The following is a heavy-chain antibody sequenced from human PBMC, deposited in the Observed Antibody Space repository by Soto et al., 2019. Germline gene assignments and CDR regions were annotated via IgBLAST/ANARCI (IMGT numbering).Heavy chain of an antibody. CDR2: IYHSGST. CDR1: GGSISSSNW. Sequence: QVQLQESGPGLVKPSGTLSLTCAVSGGSISSSNWWSWVRQPPGKGLEWIGEIYHSGSTNYNPSRKSRVTISGDKSKNQCSLKLSSVAAADTAVYYCARGMVRGVEMDVWGQGTTVTVSS. V-gene: IGHV4-4*02. J-gene: IGHJ6*02. CDR3: ARGMVRGVEMDV. D-gene: IGHD3-10*01.